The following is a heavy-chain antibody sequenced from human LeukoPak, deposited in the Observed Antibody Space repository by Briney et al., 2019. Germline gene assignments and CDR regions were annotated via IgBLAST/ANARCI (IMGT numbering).Heavy chain of an antibody. Sequence: SETLSLTCAVYGGSFSGYYWSWIRQPPGKGLEWIGEINHSGSTNYNPSLKSRVTISVDTSKNQFSLKLSSVTAADTAVYYCARGLIVSGYYYGMDVWGQGTTVTVS. CDR3: ARGLIVSGYYYGMDV. V-gene: IGHV4-34*01. J-gene: IGHJ6*02. CDR2: INHSGST. D-gene: IGHD2/OR15-2a*01. CDR1: GGSFSGYY.